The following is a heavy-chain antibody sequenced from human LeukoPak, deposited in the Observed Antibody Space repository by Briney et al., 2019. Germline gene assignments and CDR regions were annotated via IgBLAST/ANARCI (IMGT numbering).Heavy chain of an antibody. CDR1: GGSITNYY. Sequence: SETLSLTCTVSGGSITNYYWSWIRQPPGKGLEWIGYIYYTGSTNYNPSLKSRVTISVDTSKNQVSLKLNSVTAADTAVYYCARHSIDWDYFDYWGQGALVAVSS. D-gene: IGHD6-19*01. CDR2: IYYTGST. V-gene: IGHV4-59*01. CDR3: ARHSIDWDYFDY. J-gene: IGHJ4*02.